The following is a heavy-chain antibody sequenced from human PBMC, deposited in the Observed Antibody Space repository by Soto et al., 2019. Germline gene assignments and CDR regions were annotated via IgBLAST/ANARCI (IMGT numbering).Heavy chain of an antibody. D-gene: IGHD2-8*01. J-gene: IGHJ4*02. CDR1: GFTFSSYS. CDR3: ASGTNGAFFVY. V-gene: IGHV3-48*01. CDR2: ISSSSTI. Sequence: PGGSLRLSCAASGFTFSSYSMNWVRQAPGKGLEWVSYISSSSTIYYADSVKGRFTISRDNAKNSLYLQMNSLRAEDTAVYYCASGTNGAFFVYWGQGILVTVS.